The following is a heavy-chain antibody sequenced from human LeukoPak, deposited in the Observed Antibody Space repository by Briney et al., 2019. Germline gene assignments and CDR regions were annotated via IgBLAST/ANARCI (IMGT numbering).Heavy chain of an antibody. Sequence: GGSLRLSCAASGFTFDDYAMHWVRQAPGQGLEWVSFITRDGGSTYYADSVKGRFTISRDNRKNSLYLQMNSLRTEDTALYYCAKDTPLRGVTVFDYWGQGTLVTVSS. CDR2: ITRDGGST. CDR1: GFTFDDYA. D-gene: IGHD3-10*01. CDR3: AKDTPLRGVTVFDY. J-gene: IGHJ4*02. V-gene: IGHV3-43*02.